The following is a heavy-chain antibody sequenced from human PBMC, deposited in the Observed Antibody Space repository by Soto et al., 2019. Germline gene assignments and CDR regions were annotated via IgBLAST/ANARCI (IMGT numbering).Heavy chain of an antibody. V-gene: IGHV3-48*01. CDR2: ITSTSSTI. CDR3: SRVPRAADEHFDF. Sequence: EVQLVESGGGLVQPGGSLRLSCAASGFTFSFYSMNWVRQAPGKGLEWVSYITSTSSTIYYADSAKGRFTISRDNAKTSLYLQMNSLRAEDTAVYYFSRVPRAADEHFDFLGQGTLVTVSS. J-gene: IGHJ4*02. CDR1: GFTFSFYS. D-gene: IGHD6-13*01.